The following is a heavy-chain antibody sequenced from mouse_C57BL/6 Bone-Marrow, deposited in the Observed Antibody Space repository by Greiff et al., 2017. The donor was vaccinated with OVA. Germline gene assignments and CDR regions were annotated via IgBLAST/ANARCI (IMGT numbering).Heavy chain of an antibody. Sequence: VQLQQSGPELVKPGASVKISCKASGYTFTDYYMNWVKQSHGKSLEWIGDINPNNGGTSYNQKFKGKATLTVDKSSSTAYMELRSLTSEDSAVYYWAREGAAQATGAMDYWGQGTSVTVSS. CDR2: INPNNGGT. CDR3: AREGAAQATGAMDY. D-gene: IGHD3-2*02. J-gene: IGHJ4*01. CDR1: GYTFTDYY. V-gene: IGHV1-26*01.